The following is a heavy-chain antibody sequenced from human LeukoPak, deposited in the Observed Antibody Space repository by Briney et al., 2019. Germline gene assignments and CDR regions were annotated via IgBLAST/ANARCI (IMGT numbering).Heavy chain of an antibody. CDR2: IYYSGST. J-gene: IGHJ5*02. CDR1: GGSISSYY. V-gene: IGHV4-59*08. Sequence: SETLSLTCTVSGGSISSYYWSWIRQPPGKGLEWVGYIYYSGSTNYNPSLKSRVTISVDTSKNQFSLKLSSVTAADTDVYYCARRFSSSWYWFDPWGQGTLVTVSS. CDR3: ARRFSSSWYWFDP. D-gene: IGHD6-13*01.